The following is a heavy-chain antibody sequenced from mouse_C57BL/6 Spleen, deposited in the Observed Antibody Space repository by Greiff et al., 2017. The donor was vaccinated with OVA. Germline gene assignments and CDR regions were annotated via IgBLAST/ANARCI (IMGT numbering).Heavy chain of an antibody. Sequence: QVQLKESGPGILQPSQTLSLTCSFSGFSLSTSNMGIGWIRQPSGKGLEWLAHIWWNDDKYYNPSLKSRLTISKDTSNHQVFLKITSVDTADTATYYCAQIEDLLLPSAWYFDVWGTGTTVTVSS. J-gene: IGHJ1*03. CDR2: IWWNDDK. CDR3: AQIEDLLLPSAWYFDV. D-gene: IGHD1-1*01. V-gene: IGHV8-5*01. CDR1: GFSLSTSNMG.